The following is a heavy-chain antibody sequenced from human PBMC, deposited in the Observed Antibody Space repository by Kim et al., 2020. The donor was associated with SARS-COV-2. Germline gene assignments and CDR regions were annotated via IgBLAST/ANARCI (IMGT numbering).Heavy chain of an antibody. CDR3: ARDQSRAGPTAFDY. CDR1: GFAFSGSW. V-gene: IGHV3-74*01. CDR2: INIDGKNI. Sequence: GGSLRLSCAASGFAFSGSWMHWVRQAPGKGLEWVSRINIDGKNIIYADSVKGRFTISRDNAKNTLFLQMDSLRAEDTAIYYCARDQSRAGPTAFDYWGQGSRVTVSS. J-gene: IGHJ4*02.